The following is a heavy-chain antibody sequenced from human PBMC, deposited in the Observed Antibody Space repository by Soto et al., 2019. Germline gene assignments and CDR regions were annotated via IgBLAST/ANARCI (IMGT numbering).Heavy chain of an antibody. Sequence: SETLSLTCTVSGGSISSSSYYWGWIRQPPGKGLEWIGSIYYSGSTYYNPSLKSRVTISVDTSKNQLSLKLSSVTAADTAVYYCARRRSVAGTWSYNWFDPWGQGTLVTVSS. D-gene: IGHD6-19*01. CDR2: IYYSGST. CDR1: GGSISSSSYY. CDR3: ARRRSVAGTWSYNWFDP. J-gene: IGHJ5*02. V-gene: IGHV4-39*01.